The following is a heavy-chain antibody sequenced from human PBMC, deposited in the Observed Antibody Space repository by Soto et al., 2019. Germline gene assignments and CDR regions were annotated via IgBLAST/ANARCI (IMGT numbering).Heavy chain of an antibody. CDR2: ISYSGST. CDR1: GGSISSYY. CDR3: ARGHNWFDP. V-gene: IGHV4-59*01. J-gene: IGHJ5*02. Sequence: SETLSLTCTVSGGSISSYYWNWIRQPPGKGLEWIGYISYSGSTYYNPSLKSRVTISVDTSKNQFSLKLNSVTAADTAVYSCARGHNWFDPWGQGTLVTVSS.